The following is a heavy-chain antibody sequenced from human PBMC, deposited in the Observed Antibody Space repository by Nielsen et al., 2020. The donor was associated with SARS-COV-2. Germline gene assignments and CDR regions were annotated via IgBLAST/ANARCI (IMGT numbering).Heavy chain of an antibody. J-gene: IGHJ4*02. Sequence: WIRQPPGKGLEWVANIKQDGSEKYYGDSVKGRFTISRDNAKNSLYLQMNSLRAEDTAVYYCARGGYYDYVWGSYRFPFDYWGQGTLVTVSS. CDR3: ARGGYYDYVWGSYRFPFDY. CDR2: IKQDGSEK. V-gene: IGHV3-7*01. D-gene: IGHD3-16*02.